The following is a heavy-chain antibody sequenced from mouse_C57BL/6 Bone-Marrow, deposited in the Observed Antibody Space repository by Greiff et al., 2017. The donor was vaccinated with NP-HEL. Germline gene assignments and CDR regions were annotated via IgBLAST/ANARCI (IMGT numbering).Heavy chain of an antibody. V-gene: IGHV1-74*01. CDR1: GYTFTSYW. CDR3: AIKAEATVVAYYYAMDY. CDR2: IHPSDSDT. Sequence: QVQLQQPGAELVKPGASVKVSCKASGYTFTSYWMHWVKQRPGQGLEWIGRIHPSDSDTNYNQKFKGKATLTADKSSSTAYMQLSSLTSEDSAVYYCAIKAEATVVAYYYAMDYWGQGTSVTVSS. D-gene: IGHD1-1*01. J-gene: IGHJ4*01.